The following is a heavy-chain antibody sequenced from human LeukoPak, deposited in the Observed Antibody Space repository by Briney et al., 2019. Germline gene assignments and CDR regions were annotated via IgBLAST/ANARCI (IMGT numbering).Heavy chain of an antibody. CDR3: ARVGSAWPYWYFDL. V-gene: IGHV3-13*01. CDR2: IGTAGDT. J-gene: IGHJ2*01. D-gene: IGHD6-25*01. Sequence: GGSLRLSCAASGFTFSSYDMHWVRQATGKGLEWVSAIGTAGDTYYPGSVKGRFTISRENAKNTLYLQTNSLRVEDTAVYYCARVGSAWPYWYFDLWGRGTLVTVSS. CDR1: GFTFSSYD.